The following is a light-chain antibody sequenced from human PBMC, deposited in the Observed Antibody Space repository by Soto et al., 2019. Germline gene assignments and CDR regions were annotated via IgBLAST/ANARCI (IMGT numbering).Light chain of an antibody. J-gene: IGLJ1*01. CDR1: SGHSTYA. CDR3: QTWAAGIQSV. Sequence: QLVLTQSPSASASLGASVKLTCTLSSGHSTYAIAWHQQQPQKGPRYLMRLNSDGSHSRGGGIPDRFSGSTSGAERYLTISSLQSEDEADYYCQTWAAGIQSVFGAGTKLTVL. V-gene: IGLV4-69*01. CDR2: LNSDGSH.